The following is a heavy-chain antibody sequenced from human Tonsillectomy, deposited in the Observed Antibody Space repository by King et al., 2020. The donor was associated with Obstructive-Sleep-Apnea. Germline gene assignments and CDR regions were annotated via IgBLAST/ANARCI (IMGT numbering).Heavy chain of an antibody. V-gene: IGHV6-1*01. CDR1: GDSVSSKSVA. Sequence: VQLQQSGPGLVKPSQTLSLTCAISGDSVSSKSVAWNWIRQSPSRGLEWLGRIFYRSKWYSDYAVSVKSRITINPDTFRNQFSLQLNSVTPEDTAVYSCARVLYDTSWSTVDIWGQGTMVTVSS. D-gene: IGHD3-22*01. CDR2: IFYRSKWYS. J-gene: IGHJ3*02. CDR3: ARVLYDTSWSTVDI.